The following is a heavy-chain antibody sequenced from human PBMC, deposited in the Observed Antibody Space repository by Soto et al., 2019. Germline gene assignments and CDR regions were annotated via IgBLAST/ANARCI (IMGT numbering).Heavy chain of an antibody. CDR1: GGSISSSNW. V-gene: IGHV4-4*02. Sequence: SETLSLTCAVSGGSISSSNWWSWVRQPPGKGLEWIGEIYHSGSTNYNPSLKSRVTISVDKSKNQFSLKLSSVTAADTAVYYCASLTGTTIAYYYYYYGMDVWGQGTTVTVSS. CDR3: ASLTGTTIAYYYYYYGMDV. CDR2: IYHSGST. D-gene: IGHD1-20*01. J-gene: IGHJ6*02.